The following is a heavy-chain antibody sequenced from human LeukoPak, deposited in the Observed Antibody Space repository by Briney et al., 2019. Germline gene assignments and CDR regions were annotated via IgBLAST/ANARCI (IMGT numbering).Heavy chain of an antibody. D-gene: IGHD2-8*02. J-gene: IGHJ4*02. Sequence: SETLSLTCTVSGDSISSYFWSWMRQPAGKGLEWIGRIYTSGSTDYNPSLTSRVTMSVDTSKNQFSLKLISVTAADTAVYYCARETGELGRSLDYWGQGVPVTVSS. CDR3: ARETGELGRSLDY. V-gene: IGHV4-4*07. CDR1: GDSISSYF. CDR2: IYTSGST.